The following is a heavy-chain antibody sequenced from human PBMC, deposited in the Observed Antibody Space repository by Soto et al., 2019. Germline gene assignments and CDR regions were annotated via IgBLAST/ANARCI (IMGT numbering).Heavy chain of an antibody. CDR3: ARGREWFGPGEGWCDP. J-gene: IGHJ5*02. D-gene: IGHD3-10*01. Sequence: QVQLVQSGAEVKKPGASVKVSCKASGYTFTSYDINWVRQATGQGLEWMGWMNPNSGNTGYAQKFQGRVTMTRNTSKSTANIELSSLRSEDTAVYYCARGREWFGPGEGWCDPWGQGTLVTVSS. CDR2: MNPNSGNT. V-gene: IGHV1-8*01. CDR1: GYTFTSYD.